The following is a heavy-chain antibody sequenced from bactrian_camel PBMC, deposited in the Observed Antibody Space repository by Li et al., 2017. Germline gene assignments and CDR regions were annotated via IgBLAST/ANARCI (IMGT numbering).Heavy chain of an antibody. Sequence: VQLVESGGGSVQTGGSLKLSCGLSGYTETTYCMGWFRQVPGKGREEVATLDNDGVTSYGDSVKGRFAISLDNAENTLHLQMNNLKPEDTGMYFCAADSQDLFASIESSMRGGSCHGAEFVHWGQGTQVTVS. D-gene: IGHD6*01. J-gene: IGHJ6*01. V-gene: IGHV3S9*01. CDR2: LDNDGVT. CDR3: AADSQDLFASIESSMRGGSCHGAEFVH. CDR1: GYTETTYC.